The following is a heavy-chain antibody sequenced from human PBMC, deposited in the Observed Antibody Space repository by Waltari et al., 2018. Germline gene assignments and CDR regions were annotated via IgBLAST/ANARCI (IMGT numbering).Heavy chain of an antibody. V-gene: IGHV4-30-4*01. CDR2: IYYSGST. J-gene: IGHJ4*02. D-gene: IGHD3-10*01. CDR1: GGSISSGDYF. Sequence: QVQLQESGPGLVKPSQTLSLTCTVSGGSISSGDYFWSWIRPPPGKGLEWLGYIYYSGSTYYNPSLRSRVTISVDTSKNQFSLKLSSVAAADTAVYYCARAQYYDSGSYIAYWGQGTLVAVSS. CDR3: ARAQYYDSGSYIAY.